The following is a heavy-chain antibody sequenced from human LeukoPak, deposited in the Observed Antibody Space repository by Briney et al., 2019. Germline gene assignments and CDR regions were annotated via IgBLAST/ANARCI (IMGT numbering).Heavy chain of an antibody. CDR3: ARGGCSSTSCYYYFDY. V-gene: IGHV4-59*12. CDR2: IHYTGST. D-gene: IGHD2-2*01. Sequence: SETLSLTCTVSSGSISNYYWSWIRQPPGKGLESIGYIHYTGSTTYNPSLKSRVTISVDTSKNQFSLKLSSVTAADTAVYYCARGGCSSTSCYYYFDYWGQGTLVTVSS. CDR1: SGSISNYY. J-gene: IGHJ4*02.